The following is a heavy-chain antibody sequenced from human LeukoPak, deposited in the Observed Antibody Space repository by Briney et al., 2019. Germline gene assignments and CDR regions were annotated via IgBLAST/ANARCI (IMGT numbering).Heavy chain of an antibody. Sequence: ASVKVSCKASGYTFGAYYMYWVRQAPGQGLEWMGWIRPNSGGTNYTQKFQGRVTMTRDASINTAYMELSRLTSDDTAVYFCATWGLHFDIWGQGTMVIVAS. J-gene: IGHJ3*02. D-gene: IGHD3-16*01. CDR2: IRPNSGGT. V-gene: IGHV1-2*02. CDR3: ATWGLHFDI. CDR1: GYTFGAYY.